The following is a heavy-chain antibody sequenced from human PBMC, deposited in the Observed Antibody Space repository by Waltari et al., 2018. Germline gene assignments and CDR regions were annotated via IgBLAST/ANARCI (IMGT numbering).Heavy chain of an antibody. D-gene: IGHD1-1*01. CDR3: ARTGDDY. J-gene: IGHJ4*02. CDR1: GFTFTRYW. Sequence: VQLVESGGGLVKPGGSLRLSCAASGFTFTRYWMRWVRQAPGKGLECVANINQGGSEKNYVDSVKGRFTSSRDNAKNSLYLQMNSLRAEDTAVYYCARTGDDYWGQGTLVTVSS. CDR2: INQGGSEK. V-gene: IGHV3-7*03.